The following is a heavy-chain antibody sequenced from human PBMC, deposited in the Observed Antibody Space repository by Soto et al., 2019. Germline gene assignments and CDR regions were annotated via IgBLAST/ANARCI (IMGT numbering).Heavy chain of an antibody. J-gene: IGHJ4*02. CDR1: GGSISSGGYS. CDR2: IYHRGST. D-gene: IGHD6-6*01. V-gene: IGHV4-30-2*01. CDR3: ARAKGGIAARFLDY. Sequence: QLQLQESGSGLVKPSQTLSLTCAVSGGSISSGGYSWSWIRQPPGKGLEWIGYIYHRGSTYYNPSLKSRVTISVDRSKNQFSLKLSSVTAADTAVYYCARAKGGIAARFLDYWGQGTLVTVSS.